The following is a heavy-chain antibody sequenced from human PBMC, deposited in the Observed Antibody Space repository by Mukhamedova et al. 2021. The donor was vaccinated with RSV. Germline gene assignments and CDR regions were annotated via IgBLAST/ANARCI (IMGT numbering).Heavy chain of an antibody. Sequence: YISSSSSSIYYAGSVKGRFTISRDNAKNSLYLQINSLRDEDTAVYYCARDGYNYYGSSGYYYFDYWGQGTLVTGSS. CDR3: ARDGYNYYGSSGYYYFDY. V-gene: IGHV3-48*02. J-gene: IGHJ4*02. CDR2: ISSSSSSI. D-gene: IGHD3-22*01.